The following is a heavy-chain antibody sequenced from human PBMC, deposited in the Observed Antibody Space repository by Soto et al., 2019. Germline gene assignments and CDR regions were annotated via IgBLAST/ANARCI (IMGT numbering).Heavy chain of an antibody. Sequence: SETLSLTCTVSGDSISDYFWTWIRQPAGKGLEWIGRFYSSGNTNYNPSLKSRVAMSVDTSKNQFSLNLSSVTAADTAVYYCARGARFDFWGQGTLVTVSS. V-gene: IGHV4-4*07. CDR2: FYSSGNT. CDR1: GDSISDYF. J-gene: IGHJ4*02. CDR3: ARGARFDF.